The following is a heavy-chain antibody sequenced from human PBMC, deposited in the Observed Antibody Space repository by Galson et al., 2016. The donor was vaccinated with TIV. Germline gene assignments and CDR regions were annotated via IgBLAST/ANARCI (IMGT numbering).Heavy chain of an antibody. Sequence: QSGAEVTKTGQSLTISCKTSGSPFTTYWIGWVRQKPGKGLEWMGIIYPPDSETRYSPSFEGQVKISVDTSANTAYLHWDSLKIPDSALYYCARRHTVSSIVTGLNPWGQGTQVSVSS. CDR1: GSPFTTYW. D-gene: IGHD5/OR15-5a*01. CDR2: IYPPDSET. V-gene: IGHV5-51*03. J-gene: IGHJ1*01. CDR3: ARRHTVSSIVTGLNP.